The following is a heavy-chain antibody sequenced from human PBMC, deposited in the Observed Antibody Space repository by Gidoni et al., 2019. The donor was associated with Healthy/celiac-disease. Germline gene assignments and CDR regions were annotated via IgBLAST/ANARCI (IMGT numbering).Heavy chain of an antibody. CDR2: IRGSGGST. CDR1: GFTFSSYA. CDR3: AKDVGYSSGWYFDY. J-gene: IGHJ4*02. V-gene: IGHV3-23*01. Sequence: EVQLLESGGGLVQPGGALRLSCAASGFTFSSYAMSWVRQAPGKGLEWVSAIRGSGGSTYYADSVKGRFTISRDNSKNTLYLQMNSLRAEDTAVYYCAKDVGYSSGWYFDYWGQGTLVTVSS. D-gene: IGHD6-19*01.